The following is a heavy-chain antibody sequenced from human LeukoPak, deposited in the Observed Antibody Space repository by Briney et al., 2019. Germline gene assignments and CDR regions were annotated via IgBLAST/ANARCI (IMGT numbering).Heavy chain of an antibody. J-gene: IGHJ4*02. D-gene: IGHD3-9*01. V-gene: IGHV3-23*01. CDR3: AKVFEIAISAPIAY. CDR2: ISGGGAVT. CDR1: GFTFSSYA. Sequence: GGSLRLSCAASGFTFSSYAMTWVRQAPGKGLEWVSAISGGGAVTYYADSVKGRFTISRDNSKNTLYLQMNSLRAEDTAIYYCAKVFEIAISAPIAYWGQGTLVTVSS.